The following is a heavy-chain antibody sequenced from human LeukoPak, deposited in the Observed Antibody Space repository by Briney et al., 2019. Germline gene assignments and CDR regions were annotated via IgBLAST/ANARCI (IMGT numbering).Heavy chain of an antibody. V-gene: IGHV3-53*01. CDR1: GFTVSSNY. J-gene: IGHJ4*02. D-gene: IGHD3-22*01. CDR3: ANLAYDSSGYYLD. CDR2: IYSGGST. Sequence: GGSLRLSCAASGFTVSSNYMSWVRQAPGKGLEWVSVIYSGGSTYYADSVKGRFTISRDNSKNTLYLQMNSLRAEDTAVYYCANLAYDSSGYYLDWGQGTLVTVSS.